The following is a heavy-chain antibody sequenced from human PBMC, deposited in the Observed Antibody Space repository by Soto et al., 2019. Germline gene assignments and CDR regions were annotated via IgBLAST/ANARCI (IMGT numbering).Heavy chain of an antibody. CDR1: GYTFSNYW. V-gene: IGHV5-51*01. CDR2: IYPGDSDA. J-gene: IGHJ5*02. Sequence: PGESLKISCNGSGYTFSNYWIGWVRQMPGKGLEWMGIIYPGDSDARYSPSFQGQVTFSVDKSISTAYLQWSSLKASDTAIYYCARQHNVSNSPSWFDPWGQGTPVTVYS. D-gene: IGHD6-6*01. CDR3: ARQHNVSNSPSWFDP.